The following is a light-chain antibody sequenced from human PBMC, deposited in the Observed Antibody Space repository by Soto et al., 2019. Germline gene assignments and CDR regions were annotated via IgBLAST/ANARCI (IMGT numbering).Light chain of an antibody. V-gene: IGKV2-28*01. Sequence: DLVMTQSPLSLPVTPGEPASISCRSSQNLLHSNGYNYLDWYLQKPGQSPQLLIYLGSNRASGVPDRFSGSGSGTDFTLNISRVEAEDVGVYYCMQALQTQLTFGGGTKVEIK. J-gene: IGKJ4*01. CDR2: LGS. CDR1: QNLLHSNGYNY. CDR3: MQALQTQLT.